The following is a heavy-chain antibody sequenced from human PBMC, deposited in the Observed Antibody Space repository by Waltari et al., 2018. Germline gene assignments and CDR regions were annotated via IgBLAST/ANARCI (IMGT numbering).Heavy chain of an antibody. J-gene: IGHJ4*02. V-gene: IGHV4-34*01. CDR2: INQSGST. D-gene: IGHD2-15*01. CDR1: GGSFSGYY. Sequence: QVQLQQWGAGLLKPSEPLSLTCAVYGGSFSGYYWSWIRQPPGKGLEWIGEINQSGSTNYNPSLKSRFTISVDTSKNQFSLKLSSVTAADTAVYYCARVNGYCSGGSCYPQYIDYWGQGTLVTVSS. CDR3: ARVNGYCSGGSCYPQYIDY.